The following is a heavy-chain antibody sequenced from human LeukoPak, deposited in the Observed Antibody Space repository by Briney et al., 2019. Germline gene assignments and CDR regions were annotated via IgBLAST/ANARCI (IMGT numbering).Heavy chain of an antibody. CDR1: GYTFTSYD. CDR2: MNPNSGNT. D-gene: IGHD3-3*01. Sequence: GASVKVSCKASGYTFTSYDINWGRQATGQGLEWMGWMNPNSGNTGYAQKFQGRVTMTRNTSISTAYMELSSLRSEDTAVYYCARGQFLEWLLPGDYYYGMDVWGQGTTVTVSS. J-gene: IGHJ6*02. V-gene: IGHV1-8*02. CDR3: ARGQFLEWLLPGDYYYGMDV.